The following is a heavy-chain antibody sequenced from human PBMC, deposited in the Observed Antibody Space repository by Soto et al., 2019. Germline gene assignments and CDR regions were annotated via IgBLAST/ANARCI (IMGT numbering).Heavy chain of an antibody. Sequence: PSETLSLTCAVSGYSISSGYYWGWIRQPPGKGLEWIGSIYHSGSTYYNPSLKSRVTISVDTSKNQFSLKLSSVTAADTAVYYCARVVGQLTEGWFDPWGQGTLVTVS. D-gene: IGHD2-15*01. V-gene: IGHV4-38-2*01. CDR3: ARVVGQLTEGWFDP. J-gene: IGHJ5*02. CDR1: GYSISSGYY. CDR2: IYHSGST.